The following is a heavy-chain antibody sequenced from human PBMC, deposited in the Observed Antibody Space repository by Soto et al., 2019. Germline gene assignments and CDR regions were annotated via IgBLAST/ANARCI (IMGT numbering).Heavy chain of an antibody. CDR3: SKAYAVVGLNYYYYMDV. V-gene: IGHV3-23*01. Sequence: EVQLLESGGGLVQPGGSLRLSCAASGFTFSSYAMSWVRQAPGKGLEWVSVISGSGDSTYDADSVKGRFTISRDNSKNTLYLQMNSLRAEDTAVYYCSKAYAVVGLNYYYYMDVWGKGTTVTISS. J-gene: IGHJ6*03. CDR2: ISGSGDST. D-gene: IGHD6-19*01. CDR1: GFTFSSYA.